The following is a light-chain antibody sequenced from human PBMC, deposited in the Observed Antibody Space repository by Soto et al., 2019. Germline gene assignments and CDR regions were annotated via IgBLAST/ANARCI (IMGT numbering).Light chain of an antibody. CDR3: CSYTSTSTYV. J-gene: IGLJ1*01. CDR1: SSDVGGAYNY. V-gene: IGLV2-14*03. Sequence: QSVLTQPASVSGSPGQSISISCTGTSSDVGGAYNYVSWYQHHPDKAPKLVIFDVNNRPSGVSNRFSGSKSGNTASLTISGLQAEDEADYYCCSYTSTSTYVFRTVTKVTVL. CDR2: DVN.